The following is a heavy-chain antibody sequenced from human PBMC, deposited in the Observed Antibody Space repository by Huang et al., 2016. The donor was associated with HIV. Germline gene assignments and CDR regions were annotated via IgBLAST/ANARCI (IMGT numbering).Heavy chain of an antibody. J-gene: IGHJ5*02. V-gene: IGHV1-18*01. D-gene: IGHD2-2*01. CDR1: GYTFTAYG. Sequence: QVQLVQSGAEVKKPGASVKVSCKASGYTFTAYGISWVRQAPGQGLEWMGWHSAYTGNTKYAQKLQGRVNMTTDASTSTAYMELRSLRSDDTAVYYCARDETDGVAPATRAYWFDPWGQGTLVTVSS. CDR2: HSAYTGNT. CDR3: ARDETDGVAPATRAYWFDP.